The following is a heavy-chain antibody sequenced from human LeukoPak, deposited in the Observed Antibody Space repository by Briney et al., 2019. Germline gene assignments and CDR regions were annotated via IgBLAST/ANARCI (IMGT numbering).Heavy chain of an antibody. D-gene: IGHD3-10*01. Sequence: GGSLRVFCAASGFTFSDAWMSWARQAPGKGLEWGGRFKSKTDSGTPEYAAPVKGRFTISRDDSKNKLYLQRNSLKTEDTAVYYCTSPSGTWIDYWGQGTVVTVSS. V-gene: IGHV3-15*01. J-gene: IGHJ4*02. CDR3: TSPSGTWIDY. CDR1: GFTFSDAW. CDR2: FKSKTDSGTP.